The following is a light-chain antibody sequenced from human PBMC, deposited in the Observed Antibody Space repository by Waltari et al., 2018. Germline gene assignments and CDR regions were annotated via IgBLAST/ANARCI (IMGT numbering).Light chain of an antibody. V-gene: IGLV8-61*01. CDR1: SGSVSTNNY. J-gene: IGLJ3*02. CDR3: VLYRGGGFCV. Sequence: QTVVPQAPSFSVSPGGTVTLTCGLRSGSVSTNNYPSWYQQTPGPAPRTLIYRTNTRTAAGSDLFSGSILGNKAALTITAAQGDEESDYYCVLYRGGGFCVFGGGTKLTVL. CDR2: RTN.